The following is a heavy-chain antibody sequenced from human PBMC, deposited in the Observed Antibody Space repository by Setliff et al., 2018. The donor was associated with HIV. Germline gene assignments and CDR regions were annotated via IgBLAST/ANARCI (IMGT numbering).Heavy chain of an antibody. CDR2: INHSGST. V-gene: IGHV4-34*01. D-gene: IGHD6-13*01. Sequence: SETLSLTCAVYGGSFNGYSWTWIRQPPGKGLEWIGGINHSGSTNYNPSLKSRVTISVDTSENQFSLKLSSVTAADTAVYYCARDGYSSSWYVISGSFDYWGQGTPVTVSS. CDR3: ARDGYSSSWYVISGSFDY. CDR1: GGSFNGYS. J-gene: IGHJ4*02.